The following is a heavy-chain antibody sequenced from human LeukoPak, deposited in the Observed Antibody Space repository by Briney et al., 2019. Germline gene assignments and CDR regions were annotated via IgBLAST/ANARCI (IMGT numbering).Heavy chain of an antibody. J-gene: IGHJ4*02. D-gene: IGHD2-2*01. Sequence: ASVKVSCKASGYTFTSYGISWVRQAPGQGLEWMGWISAYNGNTNYAQKLQGRVTMTTDTSTSTAYMELRSPRSDDTAVYYCARGGNIVVVPAANYYFDYWGQGTLVTVSS. V-gene: IGHV1-18*01. CDR2: ISAYNGNT. CDR1: GYTFTSYG. CDR3: ARGGNIVVVPAANYYFDY.